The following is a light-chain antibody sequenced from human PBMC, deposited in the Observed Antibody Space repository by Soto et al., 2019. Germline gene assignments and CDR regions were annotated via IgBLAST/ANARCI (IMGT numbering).Light chain of an antibody. CDR3: QQYDNLPPFT. V-gene: IGKV1-33*01. CDR2: DAS. Sequence: DIQMTQSPSSLSASVGDRVTITCQASQDISNYLNWYQQKPGKAPKLLIYDASNLETGVPSRFSGSGSGTDFTFTIISLQPEDNATYYCQQYDNLPPFTFGPGTKVDIK. CDR1: QDISNY. J-gene: IGKJ3*01.